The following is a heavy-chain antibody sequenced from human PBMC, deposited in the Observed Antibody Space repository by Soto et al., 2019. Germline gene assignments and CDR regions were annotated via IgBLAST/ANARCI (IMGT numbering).Heavy chain of an antibody. Sequence: ASVKVSCKASGYTFTGYYMHWVRQAPGQGLEWMGRINPNSGGTNYAQKFQGRVTMTRDTSISTAYMELSRLRSDDTAVYYCARGTPYEQQLVRGGFDPWGQGTLVTVSS. CDR1: GYTFTGYY. CDR2: INPNSGGT. CDR3: ARGTPYEQQLVRGGFDP. D-gene: IGHD6-13*01. J-gene: IGHJ5*02. V-gene: IGHV1-2*06.